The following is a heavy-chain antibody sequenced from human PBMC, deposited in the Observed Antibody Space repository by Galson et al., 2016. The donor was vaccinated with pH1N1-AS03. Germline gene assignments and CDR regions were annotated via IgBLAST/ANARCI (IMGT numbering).Heavy chain of an antibody. CDR1: GFTFSSYA. D-gene: IGHD6-13*01. J-gene: IGHJ4*02. Sequence: SLRLSCAASGFTFSSYAMTWVRQAPGKGLVWVSRINGDGSTTNYADSVKGRFTTSRDNSKNTLNLQLTSLRSEDTAVYYCARMAAAGDWGQGTLVTVSS. V-gene: IGHV3-74*01. CDR3: ARMAAAGD. CDR2: INGDGSTT.